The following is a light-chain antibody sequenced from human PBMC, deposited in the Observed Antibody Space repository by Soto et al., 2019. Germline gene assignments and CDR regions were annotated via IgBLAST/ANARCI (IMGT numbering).Light chain of an antibody. V-gene: IGKV1-5*01. CDR3: QPYNTFWT. Sequence: DIQINQTPSSLSASVKDRVTITCRASQTISSWLAWYQQKPGKAPKLLIYDVSTLGSGVPSRFSGSGSGTDLTLTISSLQAADFASYYCQPYNTFWTFGRGTKV. CDR2: DVS. J-gene: IGKJ1*01. CDR1: QTISSW.